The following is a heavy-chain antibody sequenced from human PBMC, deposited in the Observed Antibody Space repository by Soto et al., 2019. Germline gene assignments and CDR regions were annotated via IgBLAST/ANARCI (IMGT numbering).Heavy chain of an antibody. Sequence: ASVKGSCKASGYTLTSYGISWVRQAPGQGLEWMGWISAYNGNTNYAQKLQGRVTMTTDTSTSTAYMELRSLRSDDTAVYYCARDLEAVAGNDAFDIWGQGTMVTVSS. CDR1: GYTLTSYG. CDR2: ISAYNGNT. V-gene: IGHV1-18*01. CDR3: ARDLEAVAGNDAFDI. J-gene: IGHJ3*02. D-gene: IGHD6-19*01.